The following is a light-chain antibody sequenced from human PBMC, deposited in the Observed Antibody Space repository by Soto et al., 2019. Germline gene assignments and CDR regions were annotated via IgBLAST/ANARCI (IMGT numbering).Light chain of an antibody. CDR2: EVS. J-gene: IGLJ1*01. Sequence: QAALTHPASVSGSPGHSITIACTGTSSDVGGYKYVSWYQHHADKAPKLMIYEVSNRPSGVSNRFSGSKSGNTASLTIYGLQAEDEADYYCSSFSSSTTLYVFGTGTKVTVL. CDR3: SSFSSSTTLYV. CDR1: SSDVGGYKY. V-gene: IGLV2-14*01.